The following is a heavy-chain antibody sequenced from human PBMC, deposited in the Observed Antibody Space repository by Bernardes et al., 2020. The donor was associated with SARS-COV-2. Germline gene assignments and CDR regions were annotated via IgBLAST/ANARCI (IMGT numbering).Heavy chain of an antibody. Sequence: SLRLSCAASGFTFSRFGMNWVRQAPGKGLEWVSYISGSGNTIYYTDSVKGRFTISRDNAKNSLYLQVNSLRAEDTAVYYCARFVVNDYSNYESDWGQGTLVTVSS. V-gene: IGHV3-48*01. J-gene: IGHJ4*02. CDR3: ARFVVNDYSNYESD. D-gene: IGHD4-4*01. CDR1: GFTFSRFG. CDR2: ISGSGNTI.